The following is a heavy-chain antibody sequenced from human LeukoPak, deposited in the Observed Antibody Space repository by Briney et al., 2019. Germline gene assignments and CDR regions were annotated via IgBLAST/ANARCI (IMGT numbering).Heavy chain of an antibody. CDR2: ITNSGATI. Sequence: GGSLRLSCAASEFTFSDYYMTWIRQAPGRGLEWVSYITNSGATIYADSVKGRVTIFRDNAKKSLYLQMNSMRAEDTAVYYCARGGRGVAEDAFDIWGQGTLVTVSS. J-gene: IGHJ3*02. V-gene: IGHV3-11*01. CDR1: EFTFSDYY. CDR3: ARGGRGVAEDAFDI. D-gene: IGHD2-8*01.